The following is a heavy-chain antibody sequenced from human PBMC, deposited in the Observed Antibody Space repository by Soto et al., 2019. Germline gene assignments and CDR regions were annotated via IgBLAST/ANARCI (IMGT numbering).Heavy chain of an antibody. Sequence: PSETLSLTCTVSGGSISSSSYYWGWIRQPPGKGLEWIGSIYYSGSTYHNPSLKSRVTISVDTSKNQFSLKLSSVTAADTAVYYCARQIRINHYGMDVWGQGTTVTVSS. V-gene: IGHV4-39*01. CDR3: ARQIRINHYGMDV. J-gene: IGHJ6*02. CDR2: IYYSGST. CDR1: GGSISSSSYY.